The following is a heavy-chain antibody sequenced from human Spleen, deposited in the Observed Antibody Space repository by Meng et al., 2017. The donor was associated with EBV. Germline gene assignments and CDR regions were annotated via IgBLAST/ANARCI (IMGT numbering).Heavy chain of an antibody. CDR2: INLGGNT. V-gene: IGHV4-34*01. J-gene: IGHJ4*01. CDR1: GGSSSGSD. D-gene: IGHD6-19*01. Sequence: QVQLQRWGAGLLKPSETLSLTCAVYGGSSSGSDWSWIRQPPGKGLEWIGEINLGGNTNYNPSLKSRVSISVDTSKNHFSLKVDSVTAADTAVYYCATWNNNGWYYGYWGQGTLVTVSS. CDR3: ATWNNNGWYYGY.